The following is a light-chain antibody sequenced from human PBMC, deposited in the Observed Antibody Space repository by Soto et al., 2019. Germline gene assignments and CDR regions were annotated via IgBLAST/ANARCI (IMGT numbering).Light chain of an antibody. V-gene: IGKV1-5*01. CDR1: QSISSW. J-gene: IGKJ1*01. CDR2: DAS. CDR3: QQYNSYSRT. Sequence: DIQMTQSPSTLSATGGDRVNITCRASQSISSWLAWYQQKPGKAPKLLIYDASSLESGVPSRFSGSGSGTEFTLTISCLQPDEFATYYCQQYNSYSRTFAQGTKVDIK.